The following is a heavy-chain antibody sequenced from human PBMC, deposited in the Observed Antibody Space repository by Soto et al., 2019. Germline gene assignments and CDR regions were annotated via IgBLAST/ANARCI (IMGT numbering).Heavy chain of an antibody. D-gene: IGHD3-10*01. CDR1: GGSITYINNHY. CDR2: ISDIAYT. Sequence: PSETLSLTCPVSGGSITYINNHYCSWFRVPPGKGLEWIGYISDIAYTSYNPSLKGRVSISVDTSKNQFSLTLTSVTAADTAVYYCARQGFGVLHGLVEVWGQGTTVTVSS. J-gene: IGHJ6*02. V-gene: IGHV4-61*05. CDR3: ARQGFGVLHGLVEV.